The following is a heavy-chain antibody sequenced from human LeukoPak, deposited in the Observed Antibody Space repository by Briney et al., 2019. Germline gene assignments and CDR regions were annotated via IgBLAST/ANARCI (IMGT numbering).Heavy chain of an antibody. J-gene: IGHJ4*02. CDR3: ASSSEWLLLAY. CDR2: IYYSGST. D-gene: IGHD3-3*01. CDR1: GGSISSHY. Sequence: SETLSLTCTVSGGSISSHYWSWIRQPPGKGLEWIGYIYYSGSTNYNPSLKSRVTISVDTSKNQFSLKLSSVTAADTAVYYCASSSEWLLLAYWGQGTLVTVSS. V-gene: IGHV4-59*11.